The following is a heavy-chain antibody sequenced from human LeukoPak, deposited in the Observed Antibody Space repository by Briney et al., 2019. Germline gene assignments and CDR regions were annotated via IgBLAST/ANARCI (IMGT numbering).Heavy chain of an antibody. Sequence: SETLSLTCTVSGGSISSYYWSWIRQPPGKGLEWIGYIYYSGSTNYSPSLKSRVTISVDTSKNQFSLKLSSVTAADTAVYYCARGPHEFFDYWGQGTLVTVSS. J-gene: IGHJ4*02. CDR2: IYYSGST. CDR3: ARGPHEFFDY. CDR1: GGSISSYY. D-gene: IGHD1-14*01. V-gene: IGHV4-59*01.